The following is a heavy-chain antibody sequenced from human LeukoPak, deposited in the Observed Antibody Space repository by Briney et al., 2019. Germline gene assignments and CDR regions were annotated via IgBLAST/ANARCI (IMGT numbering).Heavy chain of an antibody. CDR1: GGSISSHY. D-gene: IGHD2-2*01. Sequence: PSETLSLTCTVSGGSISSHYWSWIRQPPGKGLEWVANIKQDGSDKYYVDSVKGRFTISRDNAKNSLYLEMNSLRAEDTAVYYCARSGVAAPAAPVRFDPWGQGTLVTVSS. J-gene: IGHJ5*02. V-gene: IGHV3-7*01. CDR3: ARSGVAAPAAPVRFDP. CDR2: IKQDGSDK.